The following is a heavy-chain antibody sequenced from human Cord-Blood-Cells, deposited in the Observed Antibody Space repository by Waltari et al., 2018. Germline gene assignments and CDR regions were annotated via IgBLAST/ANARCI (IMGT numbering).Heavy chain of an antibody. J-gene: IGHJ3*02. CDR2: IYYSGST. V-gene: IGHV4-39*01. D-gene: IGHD2-2*02. Sequence: QLQLQESGPGLVKPSETLSLTCTVSGGSISSSSYYWGWIRQPPGKGLEWIGSIYYSGSTYYNPSLKSRVTISVDTSKNQFSLKLSSVTAADTAVYYCARGQLLYGRAFDIWGQGTMVTVSS. CDR1: GGSISSSSYY. CDR3: ARGQLLYGRAFDI.